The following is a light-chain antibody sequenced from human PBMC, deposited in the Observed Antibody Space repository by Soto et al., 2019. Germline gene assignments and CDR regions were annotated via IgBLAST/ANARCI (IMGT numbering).Light chain of an antibody. V-gene: IGLV2-14*01. CDR1: SSDVGGYNY. CDR3: RSYNSSSIDYV. CDR2: EVS. J-gene: IGLJ1*01. Sequence: QSALTQPASVSGAPGQSITISCTGTSSDVGGYNYVSWYQQHPGKAPKLMIYEVSNRPSGVSNRFSGSKSGNTASLTISGLQAEDEADYYCRSYNSSSIDYVFGAGTKLTVL.